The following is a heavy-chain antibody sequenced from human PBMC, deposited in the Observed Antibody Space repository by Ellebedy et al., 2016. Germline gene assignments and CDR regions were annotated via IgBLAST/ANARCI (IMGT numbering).Heavy chain of an antibody. CDR2: MRGDGAKT. Sequence: GGSLRLXCAPSGLTVSSFFMGWVRQAPGKGLEWVSTMRGDGAKTHLADSVKGRFTMSRDIPKNTVYLQMNRLRAEDTAVYYCAKDRDDAGDFVFDSWGQGTLVTVSS. D-gene: IGHD4-17*01. CDR3: AKDRDDAGDFVFDS. CDR1: GLTVSSFF. V-gene: IGHV3-23*01. J-gene: IGHJ4*02.